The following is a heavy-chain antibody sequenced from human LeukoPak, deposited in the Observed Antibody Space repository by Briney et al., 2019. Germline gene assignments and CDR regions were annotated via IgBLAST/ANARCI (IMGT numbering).Heavy chain of an antibody. J-gene: IGHJ6*03. CDR2: INPDSGGT. D-gene: IGHD3-10*01. Sequence: ASVKVSCKASGYTFTSYGISWVRQAPGQGLEWMGWINPDSGGTNYAQKFQGRVTMTRDTSISTAYMELSRLKSDDTAVYYCARRGRESLFTYYYMDVWGKGTTVTVSS. CDR1: GYTFTSYG. V-gene: IGHV1-2*02. CDR3: ARRGRESLFTYYYMDV.